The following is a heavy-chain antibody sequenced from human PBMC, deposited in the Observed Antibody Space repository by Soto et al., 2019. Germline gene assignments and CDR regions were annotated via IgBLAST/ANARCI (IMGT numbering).Heavy chain of an antibody. CDR1: GFTFSSYA. J-gene: IGHJ4*02. D-gene: IGHD6-13*01. CDR2: ISGSGDST. V-gene: IGHV3-23*01. Sequence: EVQLLESGGGLVQPGGSLRLSCAASGFTFSSYAMSWVRQAPGKGLEWVSTISGSGDSTYSADSVKGRFTISRDSSKNTLYLQMNSLRAEDTAVYYCAKGGSSGGRFDYWGQGTLVIVSS. CDR3: AKGGSSGGRFDY.